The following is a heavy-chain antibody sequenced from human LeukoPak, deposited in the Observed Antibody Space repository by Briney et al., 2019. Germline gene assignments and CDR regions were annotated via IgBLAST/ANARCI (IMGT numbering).Heavy chain of an antibody. J-gene: IGHJ6*02. CDR1: GGSIRSYY. CDR3: ARYGREYQLLYDYYYYGMDV. V-gene: IGHV4-59*01. D-gene: IGHD2-2*02. Sequence: SETLSLTCTVSGGSIRSYYWSWIRQPPGKGLEWIGYIYNSGSTNYNPSLKSRVTISVDTSKNQFSLKLSSVTAADTAVYYCARYGREYQLLYDYYYYGMDVWGQGTTVTVSS. CDR2: IYNSGST.